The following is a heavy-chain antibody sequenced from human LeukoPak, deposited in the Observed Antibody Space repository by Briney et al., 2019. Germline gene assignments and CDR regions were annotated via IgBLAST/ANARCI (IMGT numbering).Heavy chain of an antibody. D-gene: IGHD6-19*01. Sequence: PGGSLRLSCAASGFTFSSYAMSWVRQAPGKGLEWVSGISSSGGSRHYADSVQGRFTISRDNSKNTLYLQMNSLRAEDTGVYYCAKDHLPGIVVADRDYWGQGTLVTVSS. V-gene: IGHV3-23*01. CDR1: GFTFSSYA. J-gene: IGHJ4*02. CDR2: ISSSGGSR. CDR3: AKDHLPGIVVADRDY.